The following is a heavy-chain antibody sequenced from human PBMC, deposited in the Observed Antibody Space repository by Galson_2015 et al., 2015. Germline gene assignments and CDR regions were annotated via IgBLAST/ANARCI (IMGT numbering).Heavy chain of an antibody. CDR2: IYPGDSDT. D-gene: IGHD6-19*01. Sequence: QSGAEVKKPGESLKISCKGSGYSFTSYWIGWVRQMPGKGLEWMGIIYPGDSDTRYSPSFQGQVTISADKSISTAYLQWSSLKASDTAMYYCASGRHTLYSSGWWDDAFDIWGQGTMVTVSS. CDR3: ASGRHTLYSSGWWDDAFDI. V-gene: IGHV5-51*01. CDR1: GYSFTSYW. J-gene: IGHJ3*02.